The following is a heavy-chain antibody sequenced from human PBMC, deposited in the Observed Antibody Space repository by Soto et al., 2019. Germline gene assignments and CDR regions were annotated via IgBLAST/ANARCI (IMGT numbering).Heavy chain of an antibody. CDR2: MSSSGVT. Sequence: PSETLSLTCTVSGGSISNKYWSWIRQPAGKGLEWIGRMSSSGVTYYSPSLKSRVTMSVDMSKNQFSLKLSSVTATDAAVYYCARALDSSGWYGDDAFDIWGQGTMVTVS. CDR1: GGSISNKY. J-gene: IGHJ3*02. V-gene: IGHV4-4*07. CDR3: ARALDSSGWYGDDAFDI. D-gene: IGHD6-19*01.